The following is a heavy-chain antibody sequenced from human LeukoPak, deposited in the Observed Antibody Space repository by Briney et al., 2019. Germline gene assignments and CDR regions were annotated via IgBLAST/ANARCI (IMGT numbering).Heavy chain of an antibody. Sequence: GGSLRLSCAASGFTFSSYSMNWVRQAPGKGLEWVSSISSSSSYIYYADSVKGRFTISRDNAKNSLYLQMNSLRAEDTAVYYCARNLPSRRVGVPDFDYWGQGTLVTVSS. CDR3: ARNLPSRRVGVPDFDY. CDR2: ISSSSSYI. CDR1: GFTFSSYS. D-gene: IGHD2-2*01. V-gene: IGHV3-21*04. J-gene: IGHJ4*02.